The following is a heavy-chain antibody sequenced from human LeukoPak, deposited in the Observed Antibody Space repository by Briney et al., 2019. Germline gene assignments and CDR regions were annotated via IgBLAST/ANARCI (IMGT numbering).Heavy chain of an antibody. J-gene: IGHJ4*02. CDR1: GFTFNVYN. Sequence: GGSLRLSCAASGFTFNVYNMIWVRQAPGKGLEWVSGITGRGENTYYADSVKGRFTISRDNSKNTLYLQMNSLRAEDAAIYYCARDRRLASFDYGGQGTLVTVSS. CDR2: ITGRGENT. V-gene: IGHV3-23*01. D-gene: IGHD6-25*01. CDR3: ARDRRLASFDY.